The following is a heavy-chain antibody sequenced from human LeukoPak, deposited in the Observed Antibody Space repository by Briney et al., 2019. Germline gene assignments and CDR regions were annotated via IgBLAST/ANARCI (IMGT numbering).Heavy chain of an antibody. D-gene: IGHD4-17*01. CDR1: GASISGYY. Sequence: SETLSLTCTVSGASISGYYWSWIPQPPGKGLEGIGGIYYSGSTYYNPSLKSRVTISVDTSKNQFSLKLSSVTAADTAVYYCARAGRLSYGDPDLWFDPWGQGTLVTVSS. J-gene: IGHJ5*02. V-gene: IGHV4-59*12. CDR2: IYYSGST. CDR3: ARAGRLSYGDPDLWFDP.